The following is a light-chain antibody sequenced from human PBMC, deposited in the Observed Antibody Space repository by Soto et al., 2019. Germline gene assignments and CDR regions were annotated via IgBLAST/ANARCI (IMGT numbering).Light chain of an antibody. Sequence: ALQLTQSPSSPSASVGDRVTITCRASQSISSALAWYQQKPGKAPKSLIYDASNLESGFPSRFSGSGSGADFTLTISSLQPEEFATYFCQQLNSYPYTFGPGTKLEIK. J-gene: IGKJ2*01. CDR3: QQLNSYPYT. V-gene: IGKV1-13*02. CDR2: DAS. CDR1: QSISSA.